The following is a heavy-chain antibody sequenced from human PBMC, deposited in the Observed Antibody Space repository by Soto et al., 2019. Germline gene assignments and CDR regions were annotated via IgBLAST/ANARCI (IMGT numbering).Heavy chain of an antibody. D-gene: IGHD3-22*01. CDR3: VRDYASDSGVHLGF. Sequence: QVQLVQSGTEVKKPGASVKVSCKASGYRVTQYVIHWVRQAPGQRLEWMGWIGAGDGKTYYSQNFQGRVTITKDTSASTVYMELSSLVSEDTAVYYCVRDYASDSGVHLGFWGQGTLVTVSS. J-gene: IGHJ4*02. CDR2: IGAGDGKT. V-gene: IGHV1-3*01. CDR1: GYRVTQYV.